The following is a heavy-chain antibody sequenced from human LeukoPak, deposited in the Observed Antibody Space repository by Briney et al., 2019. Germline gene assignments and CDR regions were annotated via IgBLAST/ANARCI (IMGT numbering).Heavy chain of an antibody. D-gene: IGHD1-26*01. J-gene: IGHJ4*02. CDR1: GYTFTGYY. CDR3: ARGPKGIVGATGY. CDR2: INPNSGGT. Sequence: ASVKVSCKASGYTFTGYYMHWVRQAPGQGLEWMGWINPNSGGTNYAQKFQGRVTMTRDTSISTAYMELSRLRSDDTAVYYCARGPKGIVGATGYWGQGTLVTVSS. V-gene: IGHV1-2*02.